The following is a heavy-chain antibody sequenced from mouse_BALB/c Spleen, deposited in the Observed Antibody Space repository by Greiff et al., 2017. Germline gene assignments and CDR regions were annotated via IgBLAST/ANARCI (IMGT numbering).Heavy chain of an antibody. CDR1: GFTFSSYT. J-gene: IGHJ2*01. CDR2: ISSGGSYT. V-gene: IGHV5-6-4*01. CDR3: TREITTVVGGGYFDY. Sequence: EVMLVESGGGLVKPGGSLKLSCAASGFTFSSYTMSWVRQTPEKRLEWVATISSGGSYTYYPDSVKGRFTISRDNAKNTLYLQMSSLKSEDTAMYYCTREITTVVGGGYFDYWGQGTTLTVSS. D-gene: IGHD1-1*01.